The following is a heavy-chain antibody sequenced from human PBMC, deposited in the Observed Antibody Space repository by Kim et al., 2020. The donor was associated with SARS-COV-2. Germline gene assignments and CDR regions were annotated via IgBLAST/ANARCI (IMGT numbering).Heavy chain of an antibody. CDR2: LNGDGSNI. CDR1: GFTFSGYL. D-gene: IGHD6-19*01. V-gene: IGHV3-74*01. CDR3: VRDRLGAVGHPRRGLDV. J-gene: IGHJ6*02. Sequence: GGSLRLSCTASGFTFSGYLMHWIRQGPGKGLEWLSRLNGDGSNIKYMDSVKGRFTVSRDNAKNTMFLEMNGLRGEDTGVYYCVRDRLGAVGHPRRGLDVWGQGTTVIVSS.